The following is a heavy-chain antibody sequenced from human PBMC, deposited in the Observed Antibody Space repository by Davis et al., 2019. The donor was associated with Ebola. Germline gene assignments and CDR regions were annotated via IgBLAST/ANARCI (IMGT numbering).Heavy chain of an antibody. CDR3: ARAGNYRFDY. CDR1: GFTISSYW. Sequence: SLKISCVASGFTISSYWMHWVRQVPGKGLLWVSRMNNDGSTIDYADSVKGRFTISRDNAKSTLYLQMNSLSDEDTAVYYCARAGNYRFDYWSQGTPVTVSS. J-gene: IGHJ4*02. V-gene: IGHV3-74*01. CDR2: MNNDGSTI. D-gene: IGHD1-7*01.